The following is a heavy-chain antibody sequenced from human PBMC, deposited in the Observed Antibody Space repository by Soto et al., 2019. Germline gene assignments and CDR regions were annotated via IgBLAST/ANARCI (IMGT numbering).Heavy chain of an antibody. Sequence: SETLSLTCTVSGAYMRNDYYYWSWVRQNPGKDLEWIGYIYYSGSTYYNPSLKSRVTISVDTSKNQFSLKLSSVTAADTAVYYCARAPLNGAQGPLVPVSS. CDR1: GAYMRNDYYY. V-gene: IGHV4-31*03. CDR2: IYYSGST. J-gene: IGHJ4*02. CDR3: ARAPLN.